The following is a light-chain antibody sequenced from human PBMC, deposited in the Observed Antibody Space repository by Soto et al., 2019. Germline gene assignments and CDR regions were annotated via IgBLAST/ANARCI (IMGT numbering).Light chain of an antibody. Sequence: QSVLTQPASVSGSPGQSITISCSGTSSDIGSYDHVAWYQQFPGKSPTLIIYAVSDRPSGVSDRFSGSKSGISASLTISGLQTEDEADYYCISYTDRQSYLFGTGTKV. CDR1: SSDIGSYDH. CDR3: ISYTDRQSYL. J-gene: IGLJ1*01. CDR2: AVS. V-gene: IGLV2-14*03.